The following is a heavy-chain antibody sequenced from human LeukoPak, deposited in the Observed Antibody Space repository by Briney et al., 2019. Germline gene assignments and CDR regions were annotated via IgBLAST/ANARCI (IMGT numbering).Heavy chain of an antibody. CDR1: GGSFSGYY. J-gene: IGHJ4*02. Sequence: PSETLSLTCAVYGGSFSGYYWSWIRQPPGKGLEWIGEINHSGTTNYNPSLKSRVTISVDTSKNQFSLKLSSVTAADTAVYYCARRIPRHYDILTAGGFDYWGQGTLVTVSS. CDR3: ARRIPRHYDILTAGGFDY. D-gene: IGHD3-9*01. V-gene: IGHV4-34*01. CDR2: INHSGTT.